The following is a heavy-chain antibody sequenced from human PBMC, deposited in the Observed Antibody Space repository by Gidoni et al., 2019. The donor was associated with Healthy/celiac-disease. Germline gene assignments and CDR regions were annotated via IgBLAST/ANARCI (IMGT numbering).Heavy chain of an antibody. V-gene: IGHV4-39*01. J-gene: IGHJ2*01. D-gene: IGHD2-15*01. CDR3: ARHLRVLRRDLHSWYFDL. Sequence: PSLKSRVTISVDTSKNQFSLKLSSVTAADTAVYYCARHLRVLRRDLHSWYFDLWGRGTLVTVSS.